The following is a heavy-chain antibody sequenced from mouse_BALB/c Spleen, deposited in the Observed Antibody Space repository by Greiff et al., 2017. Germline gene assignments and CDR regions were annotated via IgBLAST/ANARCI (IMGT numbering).Heavy chain of an antibody. D-gene: IGHD4-1*01. CDR3: AKDLTGTSWFAY. Sequence: EVKVEESGPSLVKPSQTLSLTCSVTGDSITSGYWNWIRKFPGNKLEYMGYISYSGSTYYNPSLKSRISITRDTSKNQYYLQLNSVTTEDTATYYCAKDLTGTSWFAYWGQGTLVTVSA. V-gene: IGHV3-8*02. CDR2: ISYSGST. J-gene: IGHJ3*01. CDR1: GDSITSGY.